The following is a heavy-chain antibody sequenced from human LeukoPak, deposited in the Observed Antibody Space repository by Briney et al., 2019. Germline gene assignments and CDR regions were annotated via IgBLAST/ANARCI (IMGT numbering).Heavy chain of an antibody. D-gene: IGHD2-8*01. CDR2: IYTSGST. J-gene: IGHJ3*02. CDR1: GGSISSYY. V-gene: IGHV4-4*07. Sequence: PSETLSLTCTVPGGSISSYYWSWIRQPAGKGLEWIGRIYTSGSTNYNPSLKSRVTMSVDTSKNQFSLKLSSVTAANTAVYYCARVHQMAVLAFDIWGQGTMVTVSS. CDR3: ARVHQMAVLAFDI.